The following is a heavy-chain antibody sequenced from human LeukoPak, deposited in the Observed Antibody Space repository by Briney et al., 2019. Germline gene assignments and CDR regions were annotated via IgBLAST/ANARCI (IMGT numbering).Heavy chain of an antibody. CDR3: AKLTNRVLWPYYFDY. Sequence: PGGSLRLSCAASGFTFSSSAMSWVRQAPGKGLGWVSAISGSGGSTYYADSVKGRFTISRDNSKNTLYLQMNSLRAEDTAVYYCAKLTNRVLWPYYFDYWGQGTLVTVSS. V-gene: IGHV3-23*01. CDR2: ISGSGGST. J-gene: IGHJ4*02. D-gene: IGHD2-2*01. CDR1: GFTFSSSA.